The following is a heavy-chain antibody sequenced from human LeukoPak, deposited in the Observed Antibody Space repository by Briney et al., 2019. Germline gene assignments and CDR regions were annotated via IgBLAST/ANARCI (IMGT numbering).Heavy chain of an antibody. CDR3: AKDPAYYYDSSGYSGTFDF. D-gene: IGHD3-22*01. Sequence: PGGSLRLACAAYGFTFSRYAMSWVRQVPGKGLEWVSSITGSGGSTYYADSVKGRFTISRDNSKNTLYLQMNSLRAEDTAVYYCAKDPAYYYDSSGYSGTFDFWGQGTMVTFSS. J-gene: IGHJ3*01. CDR2: ITGSGGST. CDR1: GFTFSRYA. V-gene: IGHV3-23*01.